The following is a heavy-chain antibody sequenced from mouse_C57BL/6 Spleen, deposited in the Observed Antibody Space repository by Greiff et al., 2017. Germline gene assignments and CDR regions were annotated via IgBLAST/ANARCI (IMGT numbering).Heavy chain of an antibody. CDR1: GYAFSSSW. CDR2: IYPGDGDT. V-gene: IGHV1-82*01. J-gene: IGHJ4*01. CDR3: ARSDGKGAMDY. D-gene: IGHD2-1*01. Sequence: VKLMESGPELVKPGASVKISCKASGYAFSSSWMNWVKQRPGKGLEWIGRIYPGDGDTSYNGKFKGKATLTADKSSSTAYMQLSSLTSEDSAVYFCARSDGKGAMDYWGQGTSVTVSS.